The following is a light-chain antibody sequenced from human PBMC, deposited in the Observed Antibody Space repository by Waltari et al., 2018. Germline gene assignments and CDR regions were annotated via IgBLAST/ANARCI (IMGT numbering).Light chain of an antibody. CDR3: SSWDDSVIGPV. CDR1: SSNIGSKT. CDR2: SNN. V-gene: IGLV1-44*01. Sequence: QSVLTQPPSASGTPGQRVTISCSGRSSNIGSKTVHWYQQLPGPAPKLLLFSNNQRPSGVPDRFSGSKSGTSASLAISGLLSEDEADYYCSSWDDSVIGPVFGGGTKLTVL. J-gene: IGLJ2*01.